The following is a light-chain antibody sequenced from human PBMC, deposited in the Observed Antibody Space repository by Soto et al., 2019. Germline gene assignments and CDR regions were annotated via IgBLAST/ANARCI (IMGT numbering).Light chain of an antibody. CDR1: QSFVYSDGNTT. J-gene: IGKJ5*01. CDR2: GAS. Sequence: VMTQYKLSLPVTLGQPASISCRASQSFVYSDGNTTLAWYQQKPGQAPRLLVYGASTRATGFPARFSGSGSVTEFTLTISSLQSGDFAAYYCQQYNNWPITFGQGNDWRL. V-gene: IGKV3-15*01. CDR3: QQYNNWPIT.